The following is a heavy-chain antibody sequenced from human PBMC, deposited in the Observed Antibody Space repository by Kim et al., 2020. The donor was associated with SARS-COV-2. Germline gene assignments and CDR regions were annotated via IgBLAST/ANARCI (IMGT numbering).Heavy chain of an antibody. CDR3: AREQSLGGALDI. J-gene: IGHJ3*02. V-gene: IGHV4-31*02. Sequence: YYHPSLKSRVTISVDTSKNLFSLTLSSVAAADTAVYYCAREQSLGGALDIWGQGTMVTVSS. D-gene: IGHD7-27*01.